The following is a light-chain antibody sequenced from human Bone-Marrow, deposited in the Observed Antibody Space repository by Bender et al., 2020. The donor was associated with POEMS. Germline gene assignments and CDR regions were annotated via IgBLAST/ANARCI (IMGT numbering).Light chain of an antibody. Sequence: QSALTQPPSVSGSPGQSITISCVGTSTDVGGYNLVSWYQHHPDKAPKLIIYEGSKRPSGVSNRFSGSKSGNTASLTVSGLQAEDEADYYCCSYAGSNTYIFGGGTKLTVL. CDR2: EGS. V-gene: IGLV2-23*01. CDR3: CSYAGSNTYI. J-gene: IGLJ2*01. CDR1: STDVGGYNL.